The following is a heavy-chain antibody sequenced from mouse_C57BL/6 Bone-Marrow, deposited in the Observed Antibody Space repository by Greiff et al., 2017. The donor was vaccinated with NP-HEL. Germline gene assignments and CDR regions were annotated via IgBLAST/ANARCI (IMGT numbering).Heavy chain of an antibody. CDR3: ARCYYGLYWYFDV. J-gene: IGHJ1*03. CDR2: IRNKANGYTT. CDR1: GFTFTDYY. D-gene: IGHD1-1*01. V-gene: IGHV7-3*01. Sequence: EVKVVESGGGLVQPGGSLSLSCAASGFTFTDYYMSWVRQPPGKALEWLGFIRNKANGYTTEYSASVKGRFTISRDNSQSILYLQMNALRAEDSATYYCARCYYGLYWYFDVWGTGTTVTVSS.